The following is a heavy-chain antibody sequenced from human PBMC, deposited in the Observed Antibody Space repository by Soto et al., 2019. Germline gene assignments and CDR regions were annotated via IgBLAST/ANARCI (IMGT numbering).Heavy chain of an antibody. V-gene: IGHV4-59*08. J-gene: IGHJ5*02. CDR3: ARTIYYYDSSGWFDP. CDR2: IYYSGST. Sequence: SETLSLTCTVSGVSIISYYWSWIRQPPGKGLEWIGYIYYSGSTNYNPSLKSRVTISVDTSKNQFSLKLSSVTAADTAVYYCARTIYYYDSSGWFDPWGQGTLVTVSS. D-gene: IGHD3-22*01. CDR1: GVSIISYY.